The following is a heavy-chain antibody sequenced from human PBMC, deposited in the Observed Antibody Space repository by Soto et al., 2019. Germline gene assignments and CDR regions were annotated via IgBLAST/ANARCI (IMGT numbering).Heavy chain of an antibody. CDR2: IYTSGST. Sequence: SETLSLTCTVSGGSISSYYWSWIRQPAGKGLEWIGRIYTSGSTNYNPSLKSRFNMSVDTSKYQFSLKRSSVTGADTAVYYCARDRGIAASGTSVDAFDIWGQGTMVTVSS. D-gene: IGHD6-13*01. CDR1: GGSISSYY. CDR3: ARDRGIAASGTSVDAFDI. V-gene: IGHV4-4*07. J-gene: IGHJ3*02.